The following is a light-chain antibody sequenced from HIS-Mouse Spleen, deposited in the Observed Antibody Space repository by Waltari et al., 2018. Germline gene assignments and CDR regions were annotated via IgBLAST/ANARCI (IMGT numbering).Light chain of an antibody. J-gene: IGLJ3*02. CDR1: SGSVSTSYY. Sequence: QTVVTQEPSFSVSPGGTVTLTCGLSSGSVSTSYYPSWYQQTPGQAPRTLISSTNARSSGGPDRFSGSILGNKAALTSTGAQADDESDYYCVLYMGSGIWVFGGGTKLTVL. CDR3: VLYMGSGIWV. CDR2: STN. V-gene: IGLV8-61*01.